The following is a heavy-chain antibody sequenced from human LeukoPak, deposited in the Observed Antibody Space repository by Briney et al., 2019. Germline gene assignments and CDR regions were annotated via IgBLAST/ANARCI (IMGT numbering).Heavy chain of an antibody. V-gene: IGHV3-48*04. CDR1: GFTFSSYA. J-gene: IGHJ4*02. Sequence: GGSLRLSCAASGFTFSSYAMSWVRQAPGKGLEWVSYISSSGSTIYYADSVKGRFTISRDNAKNSLYLQMNSLRAEDTAVYYCAGPGSSYSDYWGQGTLVTVSS. CDR3: AGPGSSYSDY. D-gene: IGHD1-26*01. CDR2: ISSSGSTI.